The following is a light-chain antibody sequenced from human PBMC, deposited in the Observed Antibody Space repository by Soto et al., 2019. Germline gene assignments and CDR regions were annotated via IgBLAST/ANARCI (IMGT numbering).Light chain of an antibody. J-gene: IGLJ2*01. CDR3: TSYRNNNIQV. Sequence: QSVLTQPASVSGSPGQSITISCTGTSSDVGGYNYVSWYQQHPGRAPRLVIYEVTNRPSGVSNRFSGSKSANTASLTISGLQAEDEANYYCTSYRNNNIQVFGGGNKLTVL. V-gene: IGLV2-14*01. CDR2: EVT. CDR1: SSDVGGYNY.